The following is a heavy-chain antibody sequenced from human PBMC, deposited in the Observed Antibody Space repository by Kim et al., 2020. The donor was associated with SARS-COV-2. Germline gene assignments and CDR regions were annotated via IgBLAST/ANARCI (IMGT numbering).Heavy chain of an antibody. J-gene: IGHJ4*02. CDR3: ARDSPSSGGYSYGVISPPGGY. CDR1: GGTFSSYA. Sequence: SVKVSCKASGGTFSSYAISWVRQAPGQGLEWMGRIIPILGIANYAQKFQGRVTITADKSTSTAYMELSSLRSEDTAVYYCARDSPSSGGYSYGVISPPGGYWGQGTLVTVSS. CDR2: IIPILGIA. V-gene: IGHV1-69*04. D-gene: IGHD5-18*01.